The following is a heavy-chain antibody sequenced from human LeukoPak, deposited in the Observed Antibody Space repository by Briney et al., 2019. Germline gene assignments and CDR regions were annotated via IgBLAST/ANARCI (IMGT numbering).Heavy chain of an antibody. D-gene: IGHD3-10*01. CDR2: ITGSGGNP. Sequence: PGGSLRLSCVASGFTFPDYSIHWVRQAPGRGLEYVSAITGSGGNPFYANSVKDRFIISRDNAKNTVYLQMDSLRGEDMAVYYCARGSSALWSYFDLWGQGTLVTVSS. V-gene: IGHV3-64*01. CDR1: GFTFPDYS. CDR3: ARGSSALWSYFDL. J-gene: IGHJ4*02.